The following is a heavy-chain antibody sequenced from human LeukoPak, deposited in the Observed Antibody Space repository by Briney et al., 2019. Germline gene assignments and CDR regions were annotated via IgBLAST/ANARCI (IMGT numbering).Heavy chain of an antibody. CDR3: ARDRGATMVRGAHTHYYGMDV. V-gene: IGHV1-18*01. D-gene: IGHD3-10*01. J-gene: IGHJ6*02. CDR1: AYTFTSYG. Sequence: ASVKVSCKASAYTFTSYGISWVRQAPGQGLEWMGWISAYNGNTNYAQKLQGRVTMTTDTSTSTAYMELRSLRSDDTAVYYCARDRGATMVRGAHTHYYGMDVWGQGTTVTVSS. CDR2: ISAYNGNT.